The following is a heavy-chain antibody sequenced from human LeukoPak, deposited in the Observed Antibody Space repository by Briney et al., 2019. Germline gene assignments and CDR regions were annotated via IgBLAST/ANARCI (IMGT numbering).Heavy chain of an antibody. D-gene: IGHD3-3*01. CDR2: VYYSGIS. J-gene: IGHJ4*02. CDR3: ARVKVLRFLEWFLDF. CDR1: GSSVSSDEYY. Sequence: PSQTLSLTCTVSGSSVSSDEYYWSWVRQHPGKGLEWIGYVYYSGISYYIPSLESRVTMSVEVYKNQFSLELRSVTAADTAVYYCARVKVLRFLEWFLDFWGQGALVTVSS. V-gene: IGHV4-31*03.